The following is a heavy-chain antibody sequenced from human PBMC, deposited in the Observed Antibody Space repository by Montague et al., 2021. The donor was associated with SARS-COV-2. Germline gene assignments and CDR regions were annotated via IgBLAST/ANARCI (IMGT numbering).Heavy chain of an antibody. CDR1: GDSVSSNGAA. Sequence: CAISGDSVSSNGAAWNWIRQSPSRGLEWLGRTYYRSKWYNDYAVSAKSRITINPDTSKNQFSLQLNSVTPEDTTVYYCARDLKPPGDILTGYHPYYYYMDVWGKGTTVTVSS. D-gene: IGHD3-9*01. J-gene: IGHJ6*03. CDR2: TYYRSKWYN. V-gene: IGHV6-1*01. CDR3: ARDLKPPGDILTGYHPYYYYMDV.